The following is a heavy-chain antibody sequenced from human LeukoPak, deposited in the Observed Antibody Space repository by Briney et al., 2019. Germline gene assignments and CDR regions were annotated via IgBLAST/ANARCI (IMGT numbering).Heavy chain of an antibody. D-gene: IGHD2-21*02. Sequence: PGGSLRLSCAASGFTFSSYAMYWVRQARAKGLEWVSGIGASGGSTYCADSVKGRFTISRDNSKNTLYLQMNSLRAEDSAVYYCAKDLGRGWGLLPQYYFRYWGQGTLVTVSS. CDR3: AKDLGRGWGLLPQYYFRY. CDR1: GFTFSSYA. CDR2: IGASGGST. V-gene: IGHV3-23*01. J-gene: IGHJ4*02.